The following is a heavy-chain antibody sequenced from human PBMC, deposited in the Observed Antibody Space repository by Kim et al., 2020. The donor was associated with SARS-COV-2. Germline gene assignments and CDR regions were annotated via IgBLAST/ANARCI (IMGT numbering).Heavy chain of an antibody. V-gene: IGHV3-48*02. D-gene: IGHD3-16*01. Sequence: GGSLRLSCATSGFTFSAYDMNWVRQAPGKGLEWLSFITKSSTTIYYADSVEGRFTISRDNAKNSLFLQMNSLRDEDTALYYCVRDRMGGAFDIWGKGTMV. J-gene: IGHJ3*02. CDR2: ITKSSTTI. CDR3: VRDRMGGAFDI. CDR1: GFTFSAYD.